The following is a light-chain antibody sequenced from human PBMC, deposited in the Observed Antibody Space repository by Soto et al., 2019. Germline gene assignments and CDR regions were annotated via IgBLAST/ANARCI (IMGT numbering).Light chain of an antibody. J-gene: IGKJ2*01. V-gene: IGKV3-20*01. CDR2: GAS. Sequence: ENVLTQSPGTLSLSPGERATLSCRASQSVRTNDLAWYQQKPGQAPRLLVYGASNRVPGIPDRFSGSGSGTDFTLTISRLEHEDFVVYYCQQYGSSYTFGQGTKLEIK. CDR3: QQYGSSYT. CDR1: QSVRTND.